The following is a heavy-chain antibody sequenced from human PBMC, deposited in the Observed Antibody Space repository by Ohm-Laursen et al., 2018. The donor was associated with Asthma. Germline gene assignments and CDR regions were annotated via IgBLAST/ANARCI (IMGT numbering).Heavy chain of an antibody. CDR1: GFTFSSYA. V-gene: IGHV3-30-3*01. J-gene: IGHJ6*02. D-gene: IGHD6-6*01. Sequence: SLRLSCTASGFTFSSYAMHWVRQAPGKGLEWVAVISYDGSNKYYADSVKGRFTISRDNSKNTLYLQMNSLRAEDTAVYYCARDPRPGNYYYYGMDVWGQGTTVTVSS. CDR2: ISYDGSNK. CDR3: ARDPRPGNYYYYGMDV.